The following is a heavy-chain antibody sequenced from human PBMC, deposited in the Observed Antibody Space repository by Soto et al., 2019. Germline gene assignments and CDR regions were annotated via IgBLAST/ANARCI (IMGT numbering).Heavy chain of an antibody. D-gene: IGHD2-15*01. V-gene: IGHV1-58*01. J-gene: IGHJ6*03. Sequence: QMQLVQSGPEVRKPGTSVKVSCKASGLTFSNSALQWVRQARGQRLEWIGWIVVGSGNTNHAQRFQERVTISRDMSTSTAYMELNSLRSDDTAVYYCAARGGRDKYMDVWGKGTTVTVSS. CDR3: AARGGRDKYMDV. CDR1: GLTFSNSA. CDR2: IVVGSGNT.